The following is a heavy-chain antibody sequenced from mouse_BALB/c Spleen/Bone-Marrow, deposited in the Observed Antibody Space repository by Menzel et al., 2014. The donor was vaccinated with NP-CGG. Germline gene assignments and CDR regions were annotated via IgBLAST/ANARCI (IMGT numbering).Heavy chain of an antibody. D-gene: IGHD2-1*01. CDR3: ARGNYGNYVDYFDY. V-gene: IGHV5-6-3*01. CDR1: GFTFSSYG. Sequence: EVKLMESGGGLVQPGGSLKLSCAASGFTFSSYGMSWVRQTPDKRLELVASINSNGGNTYYPDSVKGRFTISRDNAKNTLSLQMSSLKSEDTAMYYCARGNYGNYVDYFDYWGQGTTLTVSS. J-gene: IGHJ2*01. CDR2: INSNGGNT.